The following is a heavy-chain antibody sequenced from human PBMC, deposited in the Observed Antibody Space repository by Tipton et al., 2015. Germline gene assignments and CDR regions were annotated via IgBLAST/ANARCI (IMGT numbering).Heavy chain of an antibody. D-gene: IGHD2-21*02. CDR1: GFIFSNHG. Sequence: RSLRLSCAAPGFIFSNHGMHWVRQGPGKGLEWVAVIWYGGTNQYYADSVRGRFTISRDNSKNTLYLQMTTLRTEDTAAYYCARAEEDFESGGDARPLGAQGTTV. CDR3: ARAEEDFESGGDARPL. V-gene: IGHV3-33*08. J-gene: IGHJ6*02. CDR2: IWYGGTNQ.